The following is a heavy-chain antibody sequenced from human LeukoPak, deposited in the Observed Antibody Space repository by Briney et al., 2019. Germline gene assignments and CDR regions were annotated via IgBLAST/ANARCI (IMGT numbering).Heavy chain of an antibody. Sequence: GGSLRLSCAASGFTFSIYAMNWVRQAPGKGLEWVSAVSGSGGSTYHADSVKGRFTISRDNSKNTLYLQMNSLRAEDTAVYYCAKGGSGYDQYYFDYWGQGTLVTVS. CDR1: GFTFSIYA. J-gene: IGHJ4*02. D-gene: IGHD5-12*01. V-gene: IGHV3-23*01. CDR2: VSGSGGST. CDR3: AKGGSGYDQYYFDY.